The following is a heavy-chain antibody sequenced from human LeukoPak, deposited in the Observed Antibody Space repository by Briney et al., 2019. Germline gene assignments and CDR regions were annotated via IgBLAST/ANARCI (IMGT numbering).Heavy chain of an antibody. CDR1: GFTVSSTY. CDR3: ARGGGGSYPFDY. V-gene: IGHV3-53*01. D-gene: IGHD1-26*01. CDR2: IYSGGTT. J-gene: IGHJ4*02. Sequence: GGSLRLSCAASGFTVSSTYMTWVRQAPGRGLEWVSLIYSGGTTYYADSVKGRFTISRDNSKNTLYLQMTSLRAEDTAVYYCARGGGGSYPFDYWGQGTLVTVSS.